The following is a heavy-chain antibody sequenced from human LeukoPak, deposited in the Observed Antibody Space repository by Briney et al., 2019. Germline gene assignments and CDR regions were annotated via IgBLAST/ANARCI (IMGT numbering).Heavy chain of an antibody. CDR3: AKDGGYCSSTSCLNWFDP. D-gene: IGHD2-2*01. J-gene: IGHJ5*02. CDR1: GFTFSSYG. CDR2: ISYDESNK. V-gene: IGHV3-30*18. Sequence: SGGSLRLSCAASGFTFSSYGMHWVRQAPGKGLEWVAVISYDESNKYYADSVKGRFTISRDNSKNTLYLQMNSLRAEDTAVYYCAKDGGYCSSTSCLNWFDPWGQGTLVTVSS.